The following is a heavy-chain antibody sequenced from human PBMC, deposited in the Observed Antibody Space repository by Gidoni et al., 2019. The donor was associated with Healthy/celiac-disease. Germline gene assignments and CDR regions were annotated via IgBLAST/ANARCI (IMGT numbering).Heavy chain of an antibody. CDR2: ISGSGGST. J-gene: IGHJ4*02. CDR1: GFTFSSYA. Sequence: EVQLLESGGGLVQPGGSLRLSCAASGFTFSSYAMIWVRQAPGKGLEWVSAISGSGGSTYYADSVKGRFTISRDNSKNTLYLQMNSLRAEDTAVYYCAKVIGTYYYDSIRPQGIYYFDYWGQGTLVTVSS. V-gene: IGHV3-23*01. D-gene: IGHD3-22*01. CDR3: AKVIGTYYYDSIRPQGIYYFDY.